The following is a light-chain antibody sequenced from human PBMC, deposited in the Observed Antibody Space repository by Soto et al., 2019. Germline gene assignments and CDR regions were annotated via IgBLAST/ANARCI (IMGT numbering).Light chain of an antibody. J-gene: IGLJ1*01. Sequence: QSDLTQPASVSGSPGKSITISCTGTSSDVGGYHYVSWYKQYPGKAPKVMIYDVSNRPSGVSNRFSGSKSGTTASLTISGLQSEDEADYYCSSYTSSSTYVFGTGTKVTVL. CDR1: SSDVGGYHY. CDR2: DVS. CDR3: SSYTSSSTYV. V-gene: IGLV2-14*01.